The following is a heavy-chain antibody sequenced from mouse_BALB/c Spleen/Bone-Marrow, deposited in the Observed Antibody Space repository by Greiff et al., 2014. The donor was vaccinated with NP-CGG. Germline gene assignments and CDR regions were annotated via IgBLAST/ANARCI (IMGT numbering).Heavy chain of an antibody. CDR2: IRNKANGYTT. Sequence: EVQGVESGGGSVQPGGSLRLSCATSGFTFTDYYMSWVRQPPGKALEWLGFIRNKANGYTTEYSASVKGRFTISRAYSQRILYLQMNTLRAEDSATDYWARDENVGIYWYFDVWGAGTTVIVSS. CDR1: GFTFTDYY. CDR3: ARDENVGIYWYFDV. J-gene: IGHJ1*01. V-gene: IGHV7-3*02.